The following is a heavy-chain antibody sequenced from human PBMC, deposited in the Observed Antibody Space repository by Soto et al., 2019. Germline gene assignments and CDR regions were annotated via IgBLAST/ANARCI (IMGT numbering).Heavy chain of an antibody. D-gene: IGHD3-10*01. J-gene: IGHJ4*02. CDR2: IYWDGDK. CDR3: VRLLWFGELT. V-gene: IGHV2-5*02. Sequence: QITLKESGPTLVKPTQTLTLTCTISGFSLSTSGVGVGWIRQHPGKALDWLALIYWDGDKRYSTSLKSRVTITKDTSNNQVVLTMTNMDHVDTATYYCVRLLWFGELTWGQGTLVTVSS. CDR1: GFSLSTSGVG.